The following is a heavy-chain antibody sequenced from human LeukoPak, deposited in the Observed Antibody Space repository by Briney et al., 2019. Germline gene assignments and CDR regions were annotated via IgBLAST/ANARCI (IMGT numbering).Heavy chain of an antibody. CDR1: GFSVTSYA. D-gene: IGHD3-16*01. CDR3: VRDRGEGGAWVESDP. Sequence: GGSLRLSCVASGFSVTSYAVSWVRQAPGKAPEWVSLVYSEGATHYADSVQGRFITSRDISKNTLYLQMSNLRIEDTGVYRCVRDRGEGGAWVESDPWGKETVVTVSS. V-gene: IGHV3-66*02. J-gene: IGHJ5*02. CDR2: VYSEGAT.